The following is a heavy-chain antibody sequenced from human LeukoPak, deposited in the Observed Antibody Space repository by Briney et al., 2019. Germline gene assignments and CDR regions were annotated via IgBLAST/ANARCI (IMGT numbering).Heavy chain of an antibody. V-gene: IGHV3-23*01. J-gene: IGHJ4*02. CDR3: AKDLKVGANSFDY. CDR2: ISGSGGST. D-gene: IGHD1-26*01. Sequence: GGSLRLYCAASGFTFSSYAMSWVRQAPGKGLEWVSAISGSGGSTYYADSVKGRFTISRDNSRNTLYLQMNSLRAEDTAVYYCAKDLKVGANSFDYWGQGTLVTVSS. CDR1: GFTFSSYA.